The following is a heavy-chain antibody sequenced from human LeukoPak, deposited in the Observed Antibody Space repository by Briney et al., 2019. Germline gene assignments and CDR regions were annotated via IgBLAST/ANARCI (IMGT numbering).Heavy chain of an antibody. CDR2: INAGNGNT. Sequence: GASVKVSCKASGYTFTSYAMHWVRQAPGQRLEWMGWINAGNGNTKYSQKFQGRVTITRDTSASTAYMELSSLRSEDTAVYYCASDRPYYDFWSGTSSGMDVWGQGTTVTVSS. CDR1: GYTFTSYA. J-gene: IGHJ6*02. V-gene: IGHV1-3*01. CDR3: ASDRPYYDFWSGTSSGMDV. D-gene: IGHD3-3*01.